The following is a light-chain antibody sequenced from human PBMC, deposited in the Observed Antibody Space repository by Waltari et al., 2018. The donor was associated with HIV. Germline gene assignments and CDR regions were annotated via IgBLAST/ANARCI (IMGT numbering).Light chain of an antibody. CDR1: SSDVGGYNY. Sequence: QSALTQPPSASGSPGQSVTISCTGTSSDVGGYNYVSWYQQHPGKAPKLMILGVSKRPSGVPDRFSGSKSCNTASLTVSGLQAEDEADYYCSSYAGSKGVVFGGGTKLTVL. V-gene: IGLV2-8*01. CDR3: SSYAGSKGVV. J-gene: IGLJ2*01. CDR2: GVS.